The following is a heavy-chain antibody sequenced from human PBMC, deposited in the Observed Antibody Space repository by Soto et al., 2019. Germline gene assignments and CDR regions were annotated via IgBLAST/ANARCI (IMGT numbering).Heavy chain of an antibody. V-gene: IGHV1-69*01. CDR1: GGTFSSYA. CDR2: IIPIFGTA. J-gene: IGHJ4*02. Sequence: XVKKPGSSVKVSCKASGGTFSSYAISWVRQAPGQGLEWMGGIIPIFGTANYAQKFQGRVTMPADESTSTAYMELSSLRSEDTAVYYCARGPDGYSSGWIRRYYFDYWGQGTLVTVSS. D-gene: IGHD6-19*01. CDR3: ARGPDGYSSGWIRRYYFDY.